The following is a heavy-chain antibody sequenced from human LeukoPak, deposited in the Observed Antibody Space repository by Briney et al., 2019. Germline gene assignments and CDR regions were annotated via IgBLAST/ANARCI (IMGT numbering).Heavy chain of an antibody. J-gene: IGHJ3*02. V-gene: IGHV3-33*06. Sequence: AGGSLRLSCAASGFTFSSYGMHWVRQAPGKGLEWVAVIWYDGSNKYYADSVKGRFTISRDNSKNTLYLQMNSLRAEDTAVYYCAKVGAMARFGAFDIWGQGTMVTVSS. CDR3: AKVGAMARFGAFDI. CDR2: IWYDGSNK. D-gene: IGHD1-26*01. CDR1: GFTFSSYG.